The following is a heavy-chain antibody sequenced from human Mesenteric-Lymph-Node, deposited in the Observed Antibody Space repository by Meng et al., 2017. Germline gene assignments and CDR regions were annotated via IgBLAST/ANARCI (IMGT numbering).Heavy chain of an antibody. V-gene: IGHV4-39*07. CDR3: ARDYDYYDSSGYYRTINWFDP. CDR1: GGSISSSSYY. Sequence: ESLKISCTVSGGSISSSSYYWGWIRQPPGKGLEWIGSIYYSGSTYYNPSLKSRVTISVDTSKNQFSLKLSSVTAADTAVYYCARDYDYYDSSGYYRTINWFDPWGQGTLVTVSS. J-gene: IGHJ5*02. CDR2: IYYSGST. D-gene: IGHD3-22*01.